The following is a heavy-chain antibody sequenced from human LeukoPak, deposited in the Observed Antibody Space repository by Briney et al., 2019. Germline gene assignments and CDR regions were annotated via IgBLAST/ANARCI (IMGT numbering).Heavy chain of an antibody. CDR2: ISSSSSSYI. Sequence: PGGSLRLSCAASGFTFSSYSMNWVRQAPGKGLEWVSSISSSSSSYIYYADSVKGRFTISRDNAKNSLYLQMNSLRAEDTAVYYCARDPGLAATPRLHFQHWGQGTLVTVSS. V-gene: IGHV3-21*01. CDR1: GFTFSSYS. J-gene: IGHJ1*01. CDR3: ARDPGLAATPRLHFQH. D-gene: IGHD2-15*01.